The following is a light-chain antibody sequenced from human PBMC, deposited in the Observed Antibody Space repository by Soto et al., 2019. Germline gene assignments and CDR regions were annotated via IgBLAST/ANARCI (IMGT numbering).Light chain of an antibody. Sequence: IVMTQSPATLSVSPGERATLSCRASQSVSGSLAWYQQKPGQAPRLLIYGASTRATGIPARFSGSGSGTEFTLTINSLQSEDFAVYYCQQYNDWPPWTFGQGTKVESK. V-gene: IGKV3-15*01. J-gene: IGKJ1*01. CDR1: QSVSGS. CDR3: QQYNDWPPWT. CDR2: GAS.